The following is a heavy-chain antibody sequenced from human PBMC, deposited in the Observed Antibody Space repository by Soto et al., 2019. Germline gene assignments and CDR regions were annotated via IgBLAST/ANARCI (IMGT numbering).Heavy chain of an antibody. J-gene: IGHJ3*02. CDR3: ATTYYYDSSGYYRAFDI. CDR2: FDPEDGET. CDR1: GYTLTELS. Sequence: ASVKVSCKVSGYTLTELSMHWVRQAPGKGLEWMGGFDPEDGETIYAQKFQGRVTMTEDTSTDIAYMELSSLRSEDTAVYYCATTYYYDSSGYYRAFDIWGQGTMVTVSS. D-gene: IGHD3-22*01. V-gene: IGHV1-24*01.